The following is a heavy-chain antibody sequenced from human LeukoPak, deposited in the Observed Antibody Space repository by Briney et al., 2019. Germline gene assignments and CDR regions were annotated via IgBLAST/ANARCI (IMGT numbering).Heavy chain of an antibody. Sequence: SETLSLTCTVSGGSISSSSYYWGWIRQPPGKGLEWIGSIYYSGSTYYNPSLKSRVTISVDTSKNQFSLKLSSVTAADTAVYYCASAPVTTYYYYYYMDVWGKGTTVTVSS. J-gene: IGHJ6*03. CDR1: GGSISSSSYY. CDR3: ASAPVTTYYYYYYMDV. CDR2: IYYSGST. V-gene: IGHV4-39*07. D-gene: IGHD4-17*01.